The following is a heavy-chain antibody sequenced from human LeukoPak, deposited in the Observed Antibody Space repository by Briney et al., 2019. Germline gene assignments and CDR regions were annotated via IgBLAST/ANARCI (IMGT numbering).Heavy chain of an antibody. CDR2: IKKDGSEK. CDR3: ARGLSGVTGYTYGRGIDY. Sequence: GRSLRLSCAASGFTFSSYWMNWVRQAPGKGLEWVANIKKDGSEKYYVDSVKGRFAISRDNAKTSLYLQMNSLRAEDTAVYYCARGLSGVTGYTYGRGIDYWGQGTLVTVSS. J-gene: IGHJ4*02. D-gene: IGHD5-18*01. CDR1: GFTFSSYW. V-gene: IGHV3-7*01.